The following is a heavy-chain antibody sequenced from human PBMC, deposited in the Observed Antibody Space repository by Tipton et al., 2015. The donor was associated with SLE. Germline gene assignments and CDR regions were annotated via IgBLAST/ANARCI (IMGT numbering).Heavy chain of an antibody. CDR2: INHSGST. J-gene: IGHJ4*02. CDR1: GGSFSGYY. V-gene: IGHV4-34*01. D-gene: IGHD6-13*01. CDR3: ARASRGYSSSWYGY. Sequence: TLSLTCAVYGGSFSGYYWSWIRQPPGKGLEWIGEINHSGSTNYNPSLKSRVTISVDTSKNQLSLKLSSVTAADTAVYYCARASRGYSSSWYGYWGQGTLVTVSS.